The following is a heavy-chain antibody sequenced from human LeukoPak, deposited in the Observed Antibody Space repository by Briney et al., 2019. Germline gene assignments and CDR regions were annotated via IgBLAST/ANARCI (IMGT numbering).Heavy chain of an antibody. CDR1: GYTFTINH. J-gene: IGHJ4*02. V-gene: IGHV1-46*01. Sequence: GASVKVSCKASGYTFTINHIHWVRQAPGQGLEWMGVINPSGGSTSYAQKFQGRVTMTRDTSTSTVYMELSSLRSEDTAVYYCARDLPLRFLDYWGQGTLVTVSS. D-gene: IGHD3-3*01. CDR2: INPSGGST. CDR3: ARDLPLRFLDY.